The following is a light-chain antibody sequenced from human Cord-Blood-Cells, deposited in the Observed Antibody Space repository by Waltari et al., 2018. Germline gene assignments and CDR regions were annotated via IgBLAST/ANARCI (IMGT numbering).Light chain of an antibody. CDR1: SSDVGGYNY. V-gene: IGLV2-14*01. J-gene: IGLJ1*01. CDR2: DVS. Sequence: QSALTQPASVSGSPGQSITISCTGTSSDVGGYNYVSWYQQHPGKAPKLMIYDVSKRPSVVSNRFSGSKSGNTASLTISGLQAEDEADYYCSSYTSSSTYVFGTATKVTVL. CDR3: SSYTSSSTYV.